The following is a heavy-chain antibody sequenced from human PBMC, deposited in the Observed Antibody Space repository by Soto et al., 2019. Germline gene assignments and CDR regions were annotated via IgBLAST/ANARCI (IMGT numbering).Heavy chain of an antibody. D-gene: IGHD2-15*01. CDR3: ATEITGYCSGGSCYGITTKYGMDV. CDR2: FDPEDGET. Sequence: ASVKVSCMVSGYTLTELSMHWVRQAPGKGLEWMGGFDPEDGETIYAQKFQGRVTMTEDTSTDTAYMELSSLRSEDTAVYYCATEITGYCSGGSCYGITTKYGMDVWGQGTTVTVS. CDR1: GYTLTELS. V-gene: IGHV1-24*01. J-gene: IGHJ6*02.